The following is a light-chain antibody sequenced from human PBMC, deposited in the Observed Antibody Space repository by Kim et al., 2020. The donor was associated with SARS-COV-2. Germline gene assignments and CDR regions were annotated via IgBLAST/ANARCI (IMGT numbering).Light chain of an antibody. CDR3: QAWDSSNVV. CDR2: QDS. Sequence: SYELTQPPSVSVSPEQTASITCSGDKLGDKYACWYQQKPGQSPVLVIYQDSKRPSGIPERFSGSNSGNTATLTISGTQAMDEADYYCQAWDSSNVVFGGGTQLTVL. V-gene: IGLV3-1*01. J-gene: IGLJ2*01. CDR1: KLGDKY.